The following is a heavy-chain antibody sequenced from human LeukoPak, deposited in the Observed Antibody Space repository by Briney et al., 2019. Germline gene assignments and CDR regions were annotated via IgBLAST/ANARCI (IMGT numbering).Heavy chain of an antibody. CDR2: IHPSGML. CDR3: SRGLDSRKLGY. V-gene: IGHV4-31*03. D-gene: IGHD3-22*01. Sequence: SQTLSLTCTVSGAYFSSGDQYWNWIRQSPGKGLEWIGSIHPSGMLYNNPSLESRVTISIDTSKNQFSLNLNSVTAADTAVYFCSRGLDSRKLGYWGQGTLVTVSS. CDR1: GAYFSSGDQY. J-gene: IGHJ4*02.